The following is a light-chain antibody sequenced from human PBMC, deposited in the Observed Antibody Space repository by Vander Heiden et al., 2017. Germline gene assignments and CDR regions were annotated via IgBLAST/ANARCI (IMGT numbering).Light chain of an antibody. CDR3: QQYNNWPCVT. V-gene: IGKV3-15*01. J-gene: IGKJ1*01. CDR1: QSVSSN. Sequence: EIVMTQSPATLSVSPGESATLSCRASQSVSSNLAWYQQKPGQAPRLLMYGASTRATGIPARCSGSGCGTEFTLTISSRQSEDFAVYYCQQYNNWPCVTFGQGTKVEIK. CDR2: GAS.